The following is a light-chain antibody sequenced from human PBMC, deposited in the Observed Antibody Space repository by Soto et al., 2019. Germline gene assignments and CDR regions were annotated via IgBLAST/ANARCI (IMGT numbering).Light chain of an antibody. J-gene: IGLJ1*01. Sequence: QSALTQPASVSGSPGQSITISCTGTNSDVESYNLVSWFRQHPGEAPKLIVYECTKRPSGVSNRFSGSKSGNPASLTISGLQAEDEANYYCCSYAGTATVFGTGTKLTVL. V-gene: IGLV2-23*03. CDR2: ECT. CDR3: CSYAGTATV. CDR1: NSDVESYNL.